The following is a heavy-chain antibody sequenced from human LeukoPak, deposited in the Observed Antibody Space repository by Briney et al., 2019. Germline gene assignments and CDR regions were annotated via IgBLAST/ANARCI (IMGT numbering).Heavy chain of an antibody. D-gene: IGHD4-17*01. Sequence: GGSLRLSCAASGFTVSSYYMSWVRQAPGRGLEWVSVIYIGGRTYYADSVTGRFIISRDNSKNTLYLQMNSLRAEDTAVYYCARCLGGDYVADTYWYFDLWGRGTLVTVSS. CDR2: IYIGGRT. CDR3: ARCLGGDYVADTYWYFDL. CDR1: GFTVSSYY. J-gene: IGHJ2*01. V-gene: IGHV3-53*01.